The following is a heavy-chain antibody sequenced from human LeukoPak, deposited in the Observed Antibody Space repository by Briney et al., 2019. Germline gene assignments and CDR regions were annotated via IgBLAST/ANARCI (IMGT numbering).Heavy chain of an antibody. J-gene: IGHJ4*02. V-gene: IGHV3-7*01. CDR3: ARFSYYDFWSGYYIDY. D-gene: IGHD3-3*01. CDR1: GFTFSSYW. Sequence: GGSLRLSCAASGFTFSSYWMSWVRQAPGKGLEWVANIKQDGSEKYYVDSVKGRFTISRDNAKNSLYLQMNSLRAEDTAVYYCARFSYYDFWSGYYIDYWGQGTLVTVSS. CDR2: IKQDGSEK.